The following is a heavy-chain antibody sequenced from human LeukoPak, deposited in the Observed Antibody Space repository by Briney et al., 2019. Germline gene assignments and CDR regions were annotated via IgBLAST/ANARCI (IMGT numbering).Heavy chain of an antibody. CDR2: IYYSGST. D-gene: IGHD6-13*01. CDR1: GGSISSYY. V-gene: IGHV4-59*08. CDR3: ARLAAAGYYFDY. J-gene: IGHJ4*02. Sequence: PSETLSLTCTVSGGSISSYYWSWIRQPPGKGLEWIGYIYYSGSTNYNPSLKSRVTISVDTSKNQFSLKLSSVTAADTAVYYCARLAAAGYYFDYWGQGTLVTVFS.